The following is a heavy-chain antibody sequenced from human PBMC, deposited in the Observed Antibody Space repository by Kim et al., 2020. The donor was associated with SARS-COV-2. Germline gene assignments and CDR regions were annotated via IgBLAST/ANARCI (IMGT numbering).Heavy chain of an antibody. J-gene: IGHJ6*02. CDR1: GDFISSTSVA. Sequence: SQTLSLTCAISGDFISSTSVAWNWIRQSPSRGLEWLGRTYYRSKWNYEYPVSLKSRITIDVVTSKNQFSLQLNSVTPEDTAVYYCARDLRNLNGMDVWGQGTTVTVSS. D-gene: IGHD3-3*01. CDR2: TYYRSKWNY. V-gene: IGHV6-1*01. CDR3: ARDLRNLNGMDV.